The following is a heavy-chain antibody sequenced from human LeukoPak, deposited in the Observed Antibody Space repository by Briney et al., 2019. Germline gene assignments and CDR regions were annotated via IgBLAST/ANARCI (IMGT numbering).Heavy chain of an antibody. D-gene: IGHD3-22*01. CDR3: ATIRDTSGYNY. Sequence: ASVKVSCKASGYTFTSYGINWVRQAPGQGLEWMGWISVHNGNTNYAQKFQGRVSMTTDISTSTAYMELRSLRSDDTAVYYCATIRDTSGYNYWGQGTLVTVSS. CDR1: GYTFTSYG. CDR2: ISVHNGNT. J-gene: IGHJ4*02. V-gene: IGHV1-18*01.